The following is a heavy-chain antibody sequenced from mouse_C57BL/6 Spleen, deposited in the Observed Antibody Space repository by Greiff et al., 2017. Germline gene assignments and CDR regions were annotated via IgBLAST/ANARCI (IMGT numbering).Heavy chain of an antibody. CDR1: GFTFSDYG. J-gene: IGHJ2*01. Sequence: VQLQQSGGGLVKPGGSLKLSCAASGFTFSDYGMHWVRQAPEKGLEWVAYISSGSSTIYYADTVKGRFTISRDNAKNTLFLQMTSLRSEDTAMYYCARLDYWGQGTTLTVSS. CDR3: ARLDY. V-gene: IGHV5-17*01. CDR2: ISSGSSTI.